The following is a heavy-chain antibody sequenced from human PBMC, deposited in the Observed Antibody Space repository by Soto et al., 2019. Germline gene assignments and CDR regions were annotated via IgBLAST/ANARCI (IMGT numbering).Heavy chain of an antibody. CDR2: VYWNDNR. J-gene: IGHJ5*02. CDR1: GCSLITSGVG. V-gene: IGHV2-5*01. Sequence: CGPTQVNPTRTLPLTCRFAGCSLITSGVGVGWKRQPPGTGMEWLALVYWNDNRRYSPSLRSRLTITKDTFRNQVVLTMTNVDPVDTATYYCVHRLQTKMSGSTKEYNWFDPWRKGILVTV. CDR3: VHRLQTKMSGSTKEYNWFDP. D-gene: IGHD1-26*01.